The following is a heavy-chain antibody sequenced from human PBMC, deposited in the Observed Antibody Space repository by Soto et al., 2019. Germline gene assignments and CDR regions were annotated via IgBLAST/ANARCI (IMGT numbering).Heavy chain of an antibody. CDR3: VRDGTKTLRDWFDP. CDR2: IYATGTT. V-gene: IGHV4-4*07. D-gene: IGHD1-1*01. CDR1: GASISGFY. J-gene: IGHJ5*02. Sequence: SETLSLTCTVSGASISGFYWSRIRKSAGKGLEWIGRIYATGTTDYNPSLKSRVMMSVDTSKKQFSLKLRSVTAADTAVYYCVRDGTKTLRDWFDPWGQGISVTVPQ.